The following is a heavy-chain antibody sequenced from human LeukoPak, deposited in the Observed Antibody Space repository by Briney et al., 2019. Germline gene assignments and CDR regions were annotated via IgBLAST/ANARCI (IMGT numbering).Heavy chain of an antibody. CDR3: ARRHDGEFDY. J-gene: IGHJ4*02. CDR2: LYYSGST. Sequence: SETLSLTCTVSGGXISSSSYHWGWIRLPPGKGLEWIGNLYYSGSTYYNPSLKSRVTISVDRSKNQFSLKLNSVTAADTAAYYCARRHDGEFDYWGQGTLVTVSS. V-gene: IGHV4-39*01. CDR1: GGXISSSSYH. D-gene: IGHD3-10*01.